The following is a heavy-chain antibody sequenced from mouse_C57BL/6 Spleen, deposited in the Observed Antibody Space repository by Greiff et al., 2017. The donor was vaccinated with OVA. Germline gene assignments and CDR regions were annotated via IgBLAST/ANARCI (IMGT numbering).Heavy chain of an antibody. CDR2: IDPSDSYT. V-gene: IGHV1-50*01. CDR1: GYTFTSYW. D-gene: IGHD1-1*01. CDR3: AREGITTVVATDAY. J-gene: IGHJ3*01. Sequence: VQLQESGAELVKPGASVKLSCKASGYTFTSYWMQWVKQRPGQGLEWIGEIDPSDSYTNYNQKFKGKATLTVDTSSSTAYMQLSSLTSEDSAVYYCAREGITTVVATDAYWGQGTLVTVSA.